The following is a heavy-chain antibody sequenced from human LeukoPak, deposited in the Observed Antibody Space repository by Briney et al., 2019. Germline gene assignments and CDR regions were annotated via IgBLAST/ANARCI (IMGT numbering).Heavy chain of an antibody. Sequence: GGSLTLSCAASGFTFSSCSMNWVRQAPGKGLEWVSYISSSSSTIYYADSVKGRFTISRDNAKNSLYLQMNSLRAEDTAVYYCARDLGTVTGYYMDVWGKGTTVTVSS. CDR2: ISSSSSTI. CDR3: ARDLGTVTGYYMDV. J-gene: IGHJ6*03. V-gene: IGHV3-48*01. D-gene: IGHD4-11*01. CDR1: GFTFSSCS.